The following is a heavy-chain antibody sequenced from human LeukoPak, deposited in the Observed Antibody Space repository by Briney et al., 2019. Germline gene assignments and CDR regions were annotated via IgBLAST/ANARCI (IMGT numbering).Heavy chain of an antibody. CDR2: IYHSGST. V-gene: IGHV4-30-2*01. Sequence: SQTLSLTCAVYGGSISNGGYSWSSIRQPPGKGLEWIGYIYHSGSTYYNPSLKSRVTMSIDTSKNPFSLKLSSVTAADTAVYYCARGYCSSTSCYPTDYWGQGTLVTVSS. D-gene: IGHD2-2*01. CDR3: ARGYCSSTSCYPTDY. J-gene: IGHJ4*02. CDR1: GGSISNGGYS.